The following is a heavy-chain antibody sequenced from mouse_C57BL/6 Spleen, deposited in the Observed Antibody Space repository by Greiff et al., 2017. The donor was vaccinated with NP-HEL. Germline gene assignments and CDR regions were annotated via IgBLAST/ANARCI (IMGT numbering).Heavy chain of an antibody. D-gene: IGHD3-2*02. Sequence: EVQLQQPGAELVRPGASVKLSCTASGFNIKDYYMHWVKQRPEQGLEWIGRIDPEDGDTEYAAKFQGKATMTADTSSNTAYLQLGSLTPEDTAVFYCTTWGSSGWFAYWGKGTLVTVSA. CDR1: GFNIKDYY. CDR3: TTWGSSGWFAY. J-gene: IGHJ3*01. CDR2: IDPEDGDT. V-gene: IGHV14-1*01.